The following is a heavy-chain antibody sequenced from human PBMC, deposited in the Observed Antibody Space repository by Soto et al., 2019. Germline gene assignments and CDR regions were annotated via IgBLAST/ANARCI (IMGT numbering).Heavy chain of an antibody. CDR2: IYDSGST. J-gene: IGHJ5*02. CDR3: ARQNVLLWFGELLYWFDP. CDR1: GGSISRGGYS. D-gene: IGHD3-10*01. V-gene: IGHV4-30-2*01. Sequence: PSLTCAVSGGSISRGGYSGIWIRQPPGKGLEWIVYIYDSGSTYYNPSLKSRVTISVDRSKNQFSLKLSSVTAADTAVYYCARQNVLLWFGELLYWFDPWGQGTMVTVSS.